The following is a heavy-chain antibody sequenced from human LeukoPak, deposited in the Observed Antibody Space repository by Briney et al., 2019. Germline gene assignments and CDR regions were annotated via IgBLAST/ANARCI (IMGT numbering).Heavy chain of an antibody. CDR2: ISSSGSIM. V-gene: IGHV3-48*03. Sequence: GGSLRLSCAASGFTFTSYEMNWVRQAPGKGLEWVSYISSSGSIMYYADSVKGRFTISRDNAKNSLYLQMSSLRAEDTAVYYCTRGVYDSSGYYYPWGQGTLVTVSS. J-gene: IGHJ5*02. CDR1: GFTFTSYE. D-gene: IGHD3-22*01. CDR3: TRGVYDSSGYYYP.